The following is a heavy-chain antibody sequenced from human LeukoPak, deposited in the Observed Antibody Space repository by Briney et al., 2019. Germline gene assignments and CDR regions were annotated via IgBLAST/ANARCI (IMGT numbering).Heavy chain of an antibody. CDR3: ARDSGGYYFDY. Sequence: PGGSLRLSCAASGFTFSSYAMSWVRRAPGKGLEWVANIKQDGSEKYYVDSEKGRFTISRDNSKNSLYLQMNSLRAEDTAVYYCARDSGGYYFDYWGQGTLVTVSS. V-gene: IGHV3-7*01. J-gene: IGHJ4*02. CDR2: IKQDGSEK. D-gene: IGHD3-16*01. CDR1: GFTFSSYA.